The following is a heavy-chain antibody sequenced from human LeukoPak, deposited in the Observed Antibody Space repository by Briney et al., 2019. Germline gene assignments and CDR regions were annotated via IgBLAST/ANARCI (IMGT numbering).Heavy chain of an antibody. CDR3: ARGAPPDKAFDY. D-gene: IGHD3-9*01. V-gene: IGHV3-53*04. CDR2: IYSGSST. CDR1: GFTVSSNY. J-gene: IGHJ4*02. Sequence: GGSLRLSCAASGFTVSSNYMSWVRQAPGKGLEWVSVIYSGSSTYYADSVKGRFTISRHNSKNTLYLQMNSLRAADTAVNYCARGAPPDKAFDYWGQGTLVTVSS.